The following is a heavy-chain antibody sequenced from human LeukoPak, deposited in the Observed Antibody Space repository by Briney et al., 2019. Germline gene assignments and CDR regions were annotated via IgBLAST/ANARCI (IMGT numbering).Heavy chain of an antibody. CDR3: ARIEQLAASSDY. CDR1: GFTFSSYG. CDR2: ISYDGSNK. J-gene: IGHJ4*02. Sequence: GGSLRLSCAASGFTFSSYGMRWVRQAPGKGLEWVAVISYDGSNKYYADSVKGRFTISRDNSKNTLYLQMNSLRAEDTAVYYCARIEQLAASSDYWGQGTLVTVSS. V-gene: IGHV3-30*03. D-gene: IGHD1-1*01.